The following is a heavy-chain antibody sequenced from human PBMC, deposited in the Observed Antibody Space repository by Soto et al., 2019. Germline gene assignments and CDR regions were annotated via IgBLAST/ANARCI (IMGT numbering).Heavy chain of an antibody. J-gene: IGHJ5*01. V-gene: IGHV4-34*01. Sequence: SETLSLTCAVYGGSFSGYYWSWIRQPPGKGLEWIGEINHSGSTNYNPSLKSRVTISVDTSKNQFSLKLSSVTAADTAVYYCARGESDFWSGYYGALFDSWGQGTLVTVSS. CDR1: GGSFSGYY. D-gene: IGHD3-3*01. CDR3: ARGESDFWSGYYGALFDS. CDR2: INHSGST.